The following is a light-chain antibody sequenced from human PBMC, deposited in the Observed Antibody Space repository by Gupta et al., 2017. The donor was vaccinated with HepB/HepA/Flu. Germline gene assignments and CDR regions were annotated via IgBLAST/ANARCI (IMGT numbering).Light chain of an antibody. J-gene: IGKJ1*01. V-gene: IGKV3-15*01. Sequence: ELVMTPSPATLSVSPGERAFLSCRASQRISSNLVWYQQKPGQAPRLLIYDASSRASGIPARFSGSGSGTEFTLTISSLQSEDFAVFYCQQDNDWPRTFGQGTKVEVK. CDR1: QRISSN. CDR3: QQDNDWPRT. CDR2: DAS.